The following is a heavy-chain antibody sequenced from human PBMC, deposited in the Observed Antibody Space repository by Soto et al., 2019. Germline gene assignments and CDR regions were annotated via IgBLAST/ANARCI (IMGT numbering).Heavy chain of an antibody. CDR2: INPSGGST. Sequence: GASVKVSCKASGYTFTSYYMHWVRQAPGQGLEWMGIINPSGGSTSYAQKFQGRVTMTRDTSTSTVYMELSSLRSEDTAVYYCARGEKYYDILTGSRGGAFAIWGQGTMVTVSS. V-gene: IGHV1-46*01. CDR3: ARGEKYYDILTGSRGGAFAI. J-gene: IGHJ3*02. D-gene: IGHD3-9*01. CDR1: GYTFTSYY.